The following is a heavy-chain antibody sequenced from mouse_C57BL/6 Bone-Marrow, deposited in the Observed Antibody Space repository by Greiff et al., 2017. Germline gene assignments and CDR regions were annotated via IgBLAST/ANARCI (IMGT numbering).Heavy chain of an antibody. V-gene: IGHV5-4*01. CDR1: GFTFSSYA. Sequence: EVHLVESGGGLVKPGGSLKLSCAASGFTFSSYAMSWVRQTPEKRLEWVATISDGGSYTYYPDNVKGRFTISRDNAKNNLYLQMSHLKSEDTAMYYCARGRGNYYSFYAMDYWGQGTSVTVSS. J-gene: IGHJ4*01. CDR3: ARGRGNYYSFYAMDY. CDR2: ISDGGSYT. D-gene: IGHD2-12*01.